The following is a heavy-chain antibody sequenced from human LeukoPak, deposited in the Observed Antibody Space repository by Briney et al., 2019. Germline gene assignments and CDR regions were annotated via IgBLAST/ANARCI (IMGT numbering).Heavy chain of an antibody. D-gene: IGHD3-3*01. J-gene: IGHJ4*02. CDR1: GFTVSSNY. V-gene: IGHV3-53*01. CDR3: ARSDFWSVYYNDY. Sequence: GGSLRLSCAASGFTVSSNYMSWVRQAPGKGLEWVSVIYSGGSTYYADSVKGRFTISRDNSKNTLYLQMNSLRAEDTAVYYCARSDFWSVYYNDYWGQGTLVTVSS. CDR2: IYSGGST.